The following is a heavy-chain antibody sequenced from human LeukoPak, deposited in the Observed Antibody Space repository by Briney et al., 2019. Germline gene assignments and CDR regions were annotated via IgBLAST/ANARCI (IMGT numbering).Heavy chain of an antibody. CDR3: ARTREWIQLPNWFDP. CDR2: IYYSGST. D-gene: IGHD5-18*01. V-gene: IGHV4-59*01. J-gene: IGHJ5*02. Sequence: SETLSLTCTVSGGSISSYYWSWIRQPPGKGLEWIGYIYYSGSTNYNPSLKSRVTISVDTSKNQFSLKLSSVTAADTAVYYCARTREWIQLPNWFDPWGQGTLVTVSS. CDR1: GGSISSYY.